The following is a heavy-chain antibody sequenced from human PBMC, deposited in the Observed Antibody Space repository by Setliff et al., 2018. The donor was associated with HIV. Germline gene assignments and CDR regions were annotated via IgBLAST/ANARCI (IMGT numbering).Heavy chain of an antibody. J-gene: IGHJ1*01. V-gene: IGHV3-21*01. CDR1: GYRFISYG. CDR3: AREPSAAGPEYFQH. D-gene: IGHD6-13*01. Sequence: GASVKVSCKASGYRFISYGITWVRQAPGQGPEWMGYMSVYIYYADSVKGRFTISRDNAKKLVYLQMNSLRAEDTAVYYCAREPSAAGPEYFQHWGQGTLVTVSS. CDR2: MGYMSVYI.